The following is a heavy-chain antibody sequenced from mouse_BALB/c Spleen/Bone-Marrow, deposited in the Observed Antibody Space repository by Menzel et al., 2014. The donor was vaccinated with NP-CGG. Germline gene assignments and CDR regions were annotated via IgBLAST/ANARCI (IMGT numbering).Heavy chain of an antibody. D-gene: IGHD2-2*01. J-gene: IGHJ1*01. CDR1: GYTFXDYA. Sequence: VQLQESGPELVRPGVSVKISCKGSGYTFXDYAMHWVKQSHAKSLEWIGVISTYSGNTNYNQKFKGRATMTVDKSSSTAYMELDRRTSEDSAIYYCARGEGYDGWYFDVWGAGTTVTVSS. V-gene: IGHV1-67*01. CDR3: ARGEGYDGWYFDV. CDR2: ISTYSGNT.